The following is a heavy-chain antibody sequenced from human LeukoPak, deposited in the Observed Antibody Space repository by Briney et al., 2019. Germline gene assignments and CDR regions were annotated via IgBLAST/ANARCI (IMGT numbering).Heavy chain of an antibody. CDR1: GGSISSYY. Sequence: SETLSLTCTVSGGSISSYYWSWIRQPPGKGLEGIGYIYYSGSTNYNPSLKSRVTISVDTSKNQFSLKLSSVTAADTAVYYCARLPYYYDSSGYTFDYWGQGTLVTVSS. CDR3: ARLPYYYDSSGYTFDY. CDR2: IYYSGST. J-gene: IGHJ4*02. V-gene: IGHV4-59*08. D-gene: IGHD3-22*01.